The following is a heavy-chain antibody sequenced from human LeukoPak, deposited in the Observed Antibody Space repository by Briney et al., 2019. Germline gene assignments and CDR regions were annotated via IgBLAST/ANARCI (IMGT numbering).Heavy chain of an antibody. J-gene: IGHJ4*02. CDR1: GGTFSSYA. CDR2: IIPIFGTA. Sequence: VASVKVSCKASGGTFSSYAISWVRQAPGQGLEWMGGIIPIFGTANYAQKFQGRVTITADESTSTAYMELSSLRSEDTAVYYCARGRLGAPQYYDILTGYGYWGQGTLVTVSS. CDR3: ARGRLGAPQYYDILTGYGY. V-gene: IGHV1-69*13. D-gene: IGHD3-9*01.